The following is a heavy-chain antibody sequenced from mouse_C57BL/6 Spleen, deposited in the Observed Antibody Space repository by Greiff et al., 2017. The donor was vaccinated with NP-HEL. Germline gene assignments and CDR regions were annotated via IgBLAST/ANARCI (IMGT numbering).Heavy chain of an antibody. V-gene: IGHV1-26*01. CDR1: GYTFTDYY. CDR3: ARGNYEYFDY. D-gene: IGHD2-1*01. J-gene: IGHJ2*01. Sequence: VHVKQSGPELVKPGASVKISCKASGYTFTDYYMNWVKQSHGKSLEWIGDINPNNGGTSYNQKFKGKATLTVDKSSSTAYMELRSLTSEDSAVYYCARGNYEYFDYWGQGTTLTVSS. CDR2: INPNNGGT.